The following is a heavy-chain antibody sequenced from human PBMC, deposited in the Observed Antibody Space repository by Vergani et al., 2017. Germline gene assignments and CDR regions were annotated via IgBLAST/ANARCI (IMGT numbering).Heavy chain of an antibody. V-gene: IGHV4-39*07. CDR2: IYYSGST. J-gene: IGHJ4*02. CDR3: ATKVGGYYGEGVFDY. D-gene: IGHD3-22*01. Sequence: QLQLQESAPGLVKPSETPSLTCTVSRGSICSSSYYRGWIRQPPGKGLEWIGSIYYSGSTYYNPSLKSRVTISVDTSKNQFSLKLSSVTAADTAVYYCATKVGGYYGEGVFDYWGQGTLVTVSS. CDR1: RGSICSSSYY.